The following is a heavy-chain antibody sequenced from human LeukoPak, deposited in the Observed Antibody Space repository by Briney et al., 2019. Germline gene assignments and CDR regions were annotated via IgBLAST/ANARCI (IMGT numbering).Heavy chain of an antibody. Sequence: SETLSLTCAVYGGSFNGYYWSWIRQPPGKGLEWIGEINHSGSTNYNPSLKSRVTISVDTSKNQFSLKLSSVTAADTAVYYCARSLPAASLTFDYWGQGTLVTVSS. CDR3: ARSLPAASLTFDY. D-gene: IGHD2-2*01. CDR2: INHSGST. V-gene: IGHV4-34*01. J-gene: IGHJ4*02. CDR1: GGSFNGYY.